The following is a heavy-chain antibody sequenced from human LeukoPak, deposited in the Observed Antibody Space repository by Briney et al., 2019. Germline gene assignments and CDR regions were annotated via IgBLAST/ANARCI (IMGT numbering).Heavy chain of an antibody. Sequence: ASVKVSCKASGYTFTGYYTHWVRQAPGQGLEWMGWINPNSGGTNYAQKFQGRVTMTRDTSISTAYMELSRLRSDDTAVYYCAREATMVRGVIGSFDPWGQGTLVTVTS. CDR3: AREATMVRGVIGSFDP. V-gene: IGHV1-2*02. CDR2: INPNSGGT. CDR1: GYTFTGYY. D-gene: IGHD3-10*01. J-gene: IGHJ5*02.